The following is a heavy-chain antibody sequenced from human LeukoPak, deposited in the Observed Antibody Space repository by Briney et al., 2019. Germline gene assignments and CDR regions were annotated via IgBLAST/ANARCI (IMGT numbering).Heavy chain of an antibody. J-gene: IGHJ4*02. V-gene: IGHV1-2*02. D-gene: IGHD6-19*01. CDR3: ARRAVAGYFDY. CDR1: GYTFTGYY. CDR2: INPNSGGT. Sequence: ASVKVSCKASGYTFTGYYMHWVRQAPGQGLEWMGWINPNSGGTNSAQKFQGRVTITRNTSISTAYMELSSLRPEDTAVYYCARRAVAGYFDYWGQGTLVTVSS.